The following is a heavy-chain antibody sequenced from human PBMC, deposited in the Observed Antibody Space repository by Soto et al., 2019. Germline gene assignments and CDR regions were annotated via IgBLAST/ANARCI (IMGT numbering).Heavy chain of an antibody. CDR3: AKDVGVVIMDY. D-gene: IGHD3-3*01. J-gene: IGHJ4*02. CDR2: ISGGGDGT. Sequence: GGSLRLSCAASGFTFRDYAMVWVRQAPGKGLEWVSTISGGGDGTHYADSVKGRFTISRDNSKNMLYLQMNSLRAEDTAIYYCAKDVGVVIMDYWGQGTLVTVSS. V-gene: IGHV3-23*01. CDR1: GFTFRDYA.